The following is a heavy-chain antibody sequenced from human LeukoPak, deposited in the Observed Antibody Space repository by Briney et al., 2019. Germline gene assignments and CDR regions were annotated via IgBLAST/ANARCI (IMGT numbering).Heavy chain of an antibody. D-gene: IGHD3-10*01. V-gene: IGHV4-59*01. Sequence: SETLSLTCTVSGXSIGFYYWNWIRQPPGKGLEWIGCVYYNGSSNYNPSLKSRVTISVDTSKIQFSLKLSSVTAADTAVYYCARSIKRGLFDYWGQGSLVTVSS. J-gene: IGHJ4*02. CDR1: GXSIGFYY. CDR3: ARSIKRGLFDY. CDR2: VYYNGSS.